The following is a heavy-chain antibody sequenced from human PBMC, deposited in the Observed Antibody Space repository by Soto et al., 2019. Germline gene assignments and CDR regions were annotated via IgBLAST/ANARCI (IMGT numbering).Heavy chain of an antibody. CDR2: IYTSGST. J-gene: IGHJ4*02. Sequence: SETLSLTCTVSGGSISSYYWSWIRQPAGKGLEWIGRIYTSGSTNYNPSLKSRVTMSVDTSKNQFSLKLSSVTAADTAVYYCARGYCGGDCYSPLNYFDYWGQGTLVTVSS. D-gene: IGHD2-21*02. V-gene: IGHV4-4*07. CDR1: GGSISSYY. CDR3: ARGYCGGDCYSPLNYFDY.